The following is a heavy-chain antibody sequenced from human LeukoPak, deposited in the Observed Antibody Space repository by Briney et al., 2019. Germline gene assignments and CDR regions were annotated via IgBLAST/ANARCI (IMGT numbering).Heavy chain of an antibody. CDR2: IYSGGST. Sequence: PGGSLRLSCAASGFTVSSNYMSWVRQAPGKGLEWVSVIYSGGSTYYADSVKGRFTISRDNSKNTLYLQMNSLRAEDTAVYYCARYCSGGSCSNRGAFDIWGQGTMVTVSS. CDR1: GFTVSSNY. J-gene: IGHJ3*02. D-gene: IGHD2-15*01. V-gene: IGHV3-66*01. CDR3: ARYCSGGSCSNRGAFDI.